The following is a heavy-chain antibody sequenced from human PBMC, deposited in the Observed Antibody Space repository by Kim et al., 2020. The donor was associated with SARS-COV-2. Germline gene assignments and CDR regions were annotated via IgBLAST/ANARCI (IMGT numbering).Heavy chain of an antibody. CDR3: ARNYGSGTVIGDV. CDR2: IRSDESKR. Sequence: GGSLRLSCIASGFTFSPFAVHWVRQAPGKGLEWVAVIRSDESKRYYGESVKDRFSISRDNSQNTVYLQMNNLRAEDTAIYHCARNYGSGTVIGDVWGQGTMATVS. J-gene: IGHJ3*01. V-gene: IGHV3-33*01. D-gene: IGHD3-10*01. CDR1: GFTFSPFA.